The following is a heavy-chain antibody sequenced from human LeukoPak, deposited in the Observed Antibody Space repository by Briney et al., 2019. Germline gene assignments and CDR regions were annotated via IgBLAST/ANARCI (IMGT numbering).Heavy chain of an antibody. CDR2: MKSKRDGGAT. D-gene: IGHD5-18*01. CDR3: AKDAARVRTWIQKTATYMDV. CDR1: GFTFTNAW. Sequence: GGSLRLSCEASGFTFTNAWMNWVRQAPGKGPEWVGRMKSKRDGGATEYAAPVKGRFTISRDDSKNTVYLKMNSLKTEDTGVYYCAKDAARVRTWIQKTATYMDVWGKGITVTISS. J-gene: IGHJ6*03. V-gene: IGHV3-15*01.